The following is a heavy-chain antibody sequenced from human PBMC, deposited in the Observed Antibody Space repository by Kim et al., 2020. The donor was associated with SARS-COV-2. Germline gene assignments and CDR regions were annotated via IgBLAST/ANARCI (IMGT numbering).Heavy chain of an antibody. D-gene: IGHD3-10*01. V-gene: IGHV5-51*01. CDR3: AKHDGYYYGSGSTLLPDY. CDR2: TYPGDSDT. J-gene: IGHJ4*01. CDR1: GYSFTNNW. Sequence: GESLKISCKGSGYSFTNNWIGWVRQMPGKGLEWMGITYPGDSDTKYSPSFQGRVTISADKSISTAYLQWSSLKASDTAMYYCAKHDGYYYGSGSTLLPDYWGQGTLVTGSS.